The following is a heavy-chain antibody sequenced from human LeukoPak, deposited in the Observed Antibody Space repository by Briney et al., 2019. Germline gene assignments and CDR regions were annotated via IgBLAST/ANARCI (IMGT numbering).Heavy chain of an antibody. J-gene: IGHJ3*02. D-gene: IGHD3-3*01. V-gene: IGHV4-4*07. Sequence: SETLSLTCTVSGGSISSYYWSWIRQPAGKGLEWIGRIYTSGSTNYNPSLKRRVTMSVDTSKNQFSLKLSSVTAADTAVYYCARDNDFWSGHAFDIWGQGTMVTVSS. CDR3: ARDNDFWSGHAFDI. CDR2: IYTSGST. CDR1: GGSISSYY.